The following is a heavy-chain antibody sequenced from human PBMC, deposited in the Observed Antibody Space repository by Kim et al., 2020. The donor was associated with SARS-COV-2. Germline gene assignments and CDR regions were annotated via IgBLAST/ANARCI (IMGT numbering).Heavy chain of an antibody. J-gene: IGHJ1*01. Sequence: GGSLRLSCAASGFTFSSFAMSWVRQAPGKGLEWVATINHDGSNKYYADSVKGRFTISRDNSKNTLYLQMNSLRAEDTAVYYCARVRSGFYCYYCHWGLG. CDR3: ARVRSGFYCYYCH. CDR2: INHDGSNK. D-gene: IGHD3-22*01. V-gene: IGHV3-7*03. CDR1: GFTFSSFA.